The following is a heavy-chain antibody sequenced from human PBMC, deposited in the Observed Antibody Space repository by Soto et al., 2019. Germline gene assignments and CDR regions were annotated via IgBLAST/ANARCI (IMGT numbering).Heavy chain of an antibody. CDR2: ISYDGSNK. CDR3: ARDRMTTVTRYSYYGMDV. V-gene: IGHV3-30-3*01. CDR1: GFTFSSYA. J-gene: IGHJ6*02. Sequence: GGSLRLSCAASGFTFSSYAMHWVRQAPGKGLEWVAVISYDGSNKYYADSVKGRFTISRDNSKNTLYLQMNSLRAEDTAVYYCARDRMTTVTRYSYYGMDVWGQGTTVTVSS. D-gene: IGHD4-17*01.